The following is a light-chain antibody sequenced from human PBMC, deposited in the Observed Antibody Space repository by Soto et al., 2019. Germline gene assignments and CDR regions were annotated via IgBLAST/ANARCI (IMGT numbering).Light chain of an antibody. CDR3: QQYNNWPPWA. V-gene: IGKV3D-15*01. CDR1: QSVSSSY. J-gene: IGKJ1*01. CDR2: DAS. Sequence: IGLTQSPGTLSLSPGERATLSCRASQSVSSSYLAWYQQKPGQTPRLLIYDASNRATGIPARFSGSGSGTEFTLTISSLQSEDFAVYYCQQYNNWPPWAFGQGTKVDIK.